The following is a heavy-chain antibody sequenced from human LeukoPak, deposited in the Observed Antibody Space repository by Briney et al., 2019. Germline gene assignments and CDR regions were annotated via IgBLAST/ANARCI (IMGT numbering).Heavy chain of an antibody. J-gene: IGHJ3*02. CDR3: ATENTRGYSYGSPTDAFDI. Sequence: GGSLRLSCAASGFTFSDNYMSWIRQAPGKGLEWVSYISSSGSIYYADSVKGRFTISRDNAKNSLYLQMNSLRAEDTAVYYCATENTRGYSYGSPTDAFDIWGQGTMVTVSS. V-gene: IGHV3-11*04. CDR1: GFTFSDNY. D-gene: IGHD5-18*01. CDR2: ISSSGSI.